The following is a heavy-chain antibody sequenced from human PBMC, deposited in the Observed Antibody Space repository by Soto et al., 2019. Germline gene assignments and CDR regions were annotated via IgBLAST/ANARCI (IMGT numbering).Heavy chain of an antibody. CDR1: GFTFSTYA. D-gene: IGHD1-26*01. Sequence: PGGSLRLSXAASGFTFSTYAMSWVRQAPGKGLEWVSALSGSGGSTYYADSVKGRFTISRDNSKNTLYLQMNSLRAEDTAVYYCAKHPVGTTLNYFDYWGQGTLVTVSS. J-gene: IGHJ4*02. V-gene: IGHV3-23*01. CDR3: AKHPVGTTLNYFDY. CDR2: LSGSGGST.